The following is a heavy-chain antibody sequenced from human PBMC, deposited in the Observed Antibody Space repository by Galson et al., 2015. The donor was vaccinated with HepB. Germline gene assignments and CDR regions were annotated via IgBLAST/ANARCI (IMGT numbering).Heavy chain of an antibody. CDR1: GFTFDDYT. CDR2: ISWDGGST. V-gene: IGHV3-43*01. D-gene: IGHD3-10*01. Sequence: SLRLSCAASGFTFDDYTMHWVRQAPGKGLEWVSLISWDGGSTYYADSVKGRFTISRDNSKNSLYLQMNSLRTEDTALYYCAKDTPSMGLNSGGFDYWGQGTLVTVSS. CDR3: AKDTPSMGLNSGGFDY. J-gene: IGHJ4*02.